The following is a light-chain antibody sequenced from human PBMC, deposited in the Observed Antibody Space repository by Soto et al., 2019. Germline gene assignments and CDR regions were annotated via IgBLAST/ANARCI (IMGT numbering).Light chain of an antibody. J-gene: IGLJ2*01. V-gene: IGLV1-44*01. CDR1: SSNIGSNT. CDR3: ATWDDSLSGVV. CDR2: SNN. Sequence: QAVVTQPPSASGTPGQRVTISCSGSSSNIGSNTVNWYQQLPGTAPKLLIYSNNQRPSGVPDRFSGSQSGTSASLAISGLQSEEEADYYCATWDDSLSGVVFGGGTKLTVL.